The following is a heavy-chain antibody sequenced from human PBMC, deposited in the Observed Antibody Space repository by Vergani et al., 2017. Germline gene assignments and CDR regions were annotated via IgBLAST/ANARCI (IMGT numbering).Heavy chain of an antibody. D-gene: IGHD3-10*01. CDR1: EFTFSNYA. CDR3: AKQYVVSGNYLFDY. Sequence: EVQLLESGGGLVQPGGSLRLTCAASEFTFSNYAMNWVRQAPGKGLEWVSGISGIGVSAYYTDSVKGRFTISRDNSKNMLFLQMNNLRTEDTAIYYCAKQYVVSGNYLFDYWGQGTLVTVSS. J-gene: IGHJ4*02. V-gene: IGHV3-23*01. CDR2: ISGIGVSA.